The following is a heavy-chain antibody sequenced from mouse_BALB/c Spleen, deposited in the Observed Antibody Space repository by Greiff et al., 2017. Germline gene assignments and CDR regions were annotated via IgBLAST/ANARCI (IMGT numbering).Heavy chain of an antibody. V-gene: IGHV5-4*02. CDR3: AREDSSGYSYYAMDY. CDR1: GFTFSDYY. CDR2: ISDGGSYT. D-gene: IGHD3-2*01. J-gene: IGHJ4*01. Sequence: EVKLVESGGGLVKPGGSLKLSCAASGFTFSDYYMYWVRQTPEKRLEWVATISDGGSYTYYPDSVKGRFTISRDNAKNNLYLQMSSLKSEDTAMYYCAREDSSGYSYYAMDYWGQGTSVTVSS.